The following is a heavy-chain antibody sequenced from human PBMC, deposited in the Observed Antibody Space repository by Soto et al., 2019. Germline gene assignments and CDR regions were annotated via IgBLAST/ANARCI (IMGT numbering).Heavy chain of an antibody. V-gene: IGHV4-30-2*01. Sequence: SETLSLTCAVSGGSISSGGYSWSWIRQPPGKGLEWIGYIYHSGSTYYNPSLKSRVTISVDRSKNQFSLKLSSVTAADTAVYYCARSSSDTAMAYFDYWGQGTLVTVS. CDR3: ARSSSDTAMAYFDY. J-gene: IGHJ4*02. D-gene: IGHD5-18*01. CDR1: GGSISSGGYS. CDR2: IYHSGST.